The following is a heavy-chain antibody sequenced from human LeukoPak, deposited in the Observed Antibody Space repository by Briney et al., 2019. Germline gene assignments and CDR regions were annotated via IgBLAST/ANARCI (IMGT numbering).Heavy chain of an antibody. CDR1: GFTFSSYA. D-gene: IGHD3-22*01. J-gene: IGHJ4*02. CDR3: AKDLSHMYYYDSSGYSYYFDY. CDR2: ISGSGGST. V-gene: IGHV3-23*01. Sequence: GGSLRLSCAASGFTFSSYAMSWVRQAPGKGLEWVSAISGSGGSTYYADSVKGRFTISRDNSKNTLYLQMNSLRAEDTAVYYCAKDLSHMYYYDSSGYSYYFDYWGQGTLVTVSS.